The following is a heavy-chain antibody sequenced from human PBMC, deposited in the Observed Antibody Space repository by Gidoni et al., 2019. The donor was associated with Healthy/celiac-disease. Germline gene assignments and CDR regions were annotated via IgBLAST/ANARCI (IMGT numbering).Heavy chain of an antibody. CDR1: GFTFSRYS. CDR3: ASDPGVATFEYPEYFQH. CDR2: ISSSSSYI. J-gene: IGHJ1*01. D-gene: IGHD5-12*01. V-gene: IGHV3-21*01. Sequence: EVQLVESGGGLVKPGGSLRLSRAASGFTFSRYSMNWVRQAPGKGLEWVSSISSSSSYIYYADSVKGRFTISRDNAKNSLYLQMNSLRAEDTAVYYCASDPGVATFEYPEYFQHWGQGTLVTVSS.